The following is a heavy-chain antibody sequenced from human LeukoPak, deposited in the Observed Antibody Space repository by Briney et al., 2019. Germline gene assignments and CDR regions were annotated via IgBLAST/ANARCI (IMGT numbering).Heavy chain of an antibody. D-gene: IGHD3-10*01. V-gene: IGHV4-61*02. CDR1: GGSISSGSYY. CDR2: IYTSGST. Sequence: SETLSLTCTVSGGSISSGSYYWSWIRQPAGKGLEWIGRIYTSGSTNYNPSLKSRVTISVDTSKNQFSPKLGSVTAADTAVYYCAGDLSYGFWGQGTLVTVSS. CDR3: AGDLSYGF. J-gene: IGHJ4*02.